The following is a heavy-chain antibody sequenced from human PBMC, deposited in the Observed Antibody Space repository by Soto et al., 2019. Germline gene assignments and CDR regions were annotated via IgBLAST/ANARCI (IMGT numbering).Heavy chain of an antibody. D-gene: IGHD3-22*01. CDR2: IIPIFGTA. CDR1: GGTFSSYA. J-gene: IGHJ5*02. Sequence: QVQLVQSGAEVKKPGSSVKVSCTASGGTFSSYAISWVRQAPGQGLEWMGGIIPIFGTANYAQKFQGRVTITADESTSTAYMELSSLRSEDTAVYYCARSGGYYDSRSDWFDPWGQGTLVTVSS. V-gene: IGHV1-69*01. CDR3: ARSGGYYDSRSDWFDP.